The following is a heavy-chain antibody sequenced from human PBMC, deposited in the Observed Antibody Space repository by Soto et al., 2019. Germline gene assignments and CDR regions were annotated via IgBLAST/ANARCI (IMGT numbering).Heavy chain of an antibody. D-gene: IGHD6-19*01. J-gene: IGHJ4*02. V-gene: IGHV6-1*01. CDR2: TYYRSKWYN. CDR3: ARSIAVAGVDKLFDY. Sequence: SQTLSLTCAISGDSVSSNSAAWNWIRQSPSRGLEWLGRTYYRSKWYNDYAVSVKSRVTINPDTSKNQFSLQLNSVTPEDTAVYYCARSIAVAGVDKLFDYWGQGTLVTVSS. CDR1: GDSVSSNSAA.